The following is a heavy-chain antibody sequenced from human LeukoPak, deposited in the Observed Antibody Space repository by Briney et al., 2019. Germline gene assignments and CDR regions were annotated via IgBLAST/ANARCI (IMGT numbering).Heavy chain of an antibody. Sequence: GGSLRLSCAASGFSFSSKWMHWVRQAPGKGLMWVSRINRDGSTTRYADSVKGRFTISRDNAQNTLYLQMSSLRGEDTGVYYCASGGGYYYYYYMDVWGEGTTVTVSS. V-gene: IGHV3-74*01. CDR2: INRDGSTT. CDR1: GFSFSSKW. J-gene: IGHJ6*03. CDR3: ASGGGYYYYYYMDV.